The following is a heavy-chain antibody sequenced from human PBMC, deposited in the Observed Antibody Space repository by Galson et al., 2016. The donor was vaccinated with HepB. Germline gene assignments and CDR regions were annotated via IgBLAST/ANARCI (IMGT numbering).Heavy chain of an antibody. D-gene: IGHD3-16*01. V-gene: IGHV3-49*03. Sequence: SLRLSCAASGVTFGDYAMSWFRQTPGKGLEWVGLIRSKAYSGATEYAASVKGRFSISRDDSKSIAYLQLNSLKTEDTAVYYCTRDGLSPIYYDTAVYRGFDALDVWGPGTMVTVSS. J-gene: IGHJ3*01. CDR2: IRSKAYSGAT. CDR1: GVTFGDYA. CDR3: TRDGLSPIYYDTAVYRGFDALDV.